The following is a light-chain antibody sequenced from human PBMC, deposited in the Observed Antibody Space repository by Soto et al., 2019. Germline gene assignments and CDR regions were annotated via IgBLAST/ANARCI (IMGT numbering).Light chain of an antibody. CDR1: QIINSY. CDR3: QQTYLAPYT. Sequence: DIQMTQSPSSLSASVGDRVIITCRTSQIINSYLAWYQQKPGRAPNLVIYAASTLESGVPSRFSGSGSGTDFTLTISSLQPADYATYYCQQTYLAPYTFGQGT. J-gene: IGKJ2*01. V-gene: IGKV1-39*01. CDR2: AAS.